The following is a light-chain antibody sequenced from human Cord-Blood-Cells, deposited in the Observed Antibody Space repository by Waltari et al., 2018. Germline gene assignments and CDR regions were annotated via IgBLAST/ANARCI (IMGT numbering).Light chain of an antibody. V-gene: IGLV3-1*01. Sequence: TQPPSVSVSPGQTASITCSGDKLGDKYVCWYQQKPGQSPVLVIYQDSKRPSGIPERFSGSNSGNTATLTISGTQAMDEADYYCQAWDSSTGVVFGGGTKLTVL. CDR3: QAWDSSTGVV. CDR2: QDS. J-gene: IGLJ2*01. CDR1: KLGDKY.